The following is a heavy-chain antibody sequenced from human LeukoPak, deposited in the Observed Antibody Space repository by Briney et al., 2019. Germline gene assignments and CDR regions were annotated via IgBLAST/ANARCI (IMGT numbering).Heavy chain of an antibody. CDR1: GFTFSDYY. CDR2: ISSSGSTI. J-gene: IGHJ5*02. V-gene: IGHV3-11*04. Sequence: PGGSLRLSXAASGFTFSDYYMSWIRQAPGKGLEWVSYISSSGSTIYYADSVKGRFTISRDNAKNSLYLKMNSLRAEDTAVYYCARDKDYGTGGFDPWGQGTLVTVSS. D-gene: IGHD3-10*01. CDR3: ARDKDYGTGGFDP.